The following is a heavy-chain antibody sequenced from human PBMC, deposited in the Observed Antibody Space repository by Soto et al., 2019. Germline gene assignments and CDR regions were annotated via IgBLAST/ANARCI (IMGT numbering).Heavy chain of an antibody. CDR1: GLTFSSYE. CDR3: PQEARNRPLRDAFDI. Sequence: GGALRVFSVDSGLTFSSYETHWVRQTRGRGLEWVSYISSSASTIYYADSVKGRFTISRADAKNSLYLQMNSQRAEDTAVYYCPQEARNRPLRDAFDIWGQGTMVTVSS. V-gene: IGHV3-48*03. D-gene: IGHD5-12*01. J-gene: IGHJ3*02. CDR2: ISSSASTI.